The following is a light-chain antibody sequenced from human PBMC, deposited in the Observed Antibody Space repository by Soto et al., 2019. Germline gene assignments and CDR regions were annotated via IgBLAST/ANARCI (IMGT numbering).Light chain of an antibody. CDR1: QSVSSSY. V-gene: IGKV3-20*01. J-gene: IGKJ5*01. Sequence: EVVLTQSPGTLSLSPGERATLSCRASQSVSSSYVVWYQQKPGQAPSLLIYGASSRATGIPDRFSGSASGTDFTLTISRLEPEDFAVYYCQHYGRSPPITFVQGTRLELK. CDR2: GAS. CDR3: QHYGRSPPIT.